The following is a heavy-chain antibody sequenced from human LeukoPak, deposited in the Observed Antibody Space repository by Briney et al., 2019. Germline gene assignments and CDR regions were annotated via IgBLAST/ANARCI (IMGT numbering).Heavy chain of an antibody. Sequence: GRSLRLSCAASGFTFSSYGMHWVRQAPGKGLEWVAVIWYDGSNKYYADSVKGRFTISRDNSKNTLYLQMNSLRAEDTAVYYCAKEQQLVVGGYWGQGTLVTVSS. CDR1: GFTFSSYG. CDR2: IWYDGSNK. D-gene: IGHD6-13*01. V-gene: IGHV3-33*06. CDR3: AKEQQLVVGGY. J-gene: IGHJ4*02.